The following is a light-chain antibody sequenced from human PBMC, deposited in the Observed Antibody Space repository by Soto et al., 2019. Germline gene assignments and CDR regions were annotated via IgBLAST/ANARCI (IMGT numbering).Light chain of an antibody. V-gene: IGLV1-44*01. CDR1: SSNIGSNT. J-gene: IGLJ1*01. CDR3: AAWDDSLNGYV. Sequence: SVLTQPPSASWTPGQGVTISCSGSSSNIGSNTVNWYQQLPGTAPKLLIYSNNQRPSGVPDRFSGSKSGTSASLAISGLQSEDEADYYCAAWDDSLNGYVFGTGTKVTVL. CDR2: SNN.